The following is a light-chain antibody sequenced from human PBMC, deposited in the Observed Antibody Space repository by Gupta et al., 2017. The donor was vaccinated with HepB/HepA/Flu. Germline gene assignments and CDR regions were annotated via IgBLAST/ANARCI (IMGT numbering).Light chain of an antibody. CDR1: HGIRND. CDR3: LQDFDYPLT. CDR2: GAT. V-gene: IGKV1-6*01. J-gene: IGKJ4*01. Sequence: IQMTQSPSSLSASVGDRVTITCRASHGIRNDLGWYQQKPGKAPKVLIYGATYLQSGVPSRFSGSGSGTDFSLTISSLQPEDFAPYYCLQDFDYPLTFGRGTKVEIK.